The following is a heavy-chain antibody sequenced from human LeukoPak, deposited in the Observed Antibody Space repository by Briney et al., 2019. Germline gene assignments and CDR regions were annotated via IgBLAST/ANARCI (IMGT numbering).Heavy chain of an antibody. J-gene: IGHJ5*02. V-gene: IGHV3-33*01. CDR3: ARDQGLAVAGIESNWFDP. D-gene: IGHD6-19*01. CDR2: IWYDGSNK. CDR1: GLTFSSYG. Sequence: PGGSLRLSCAASGLTFSSYGMHWVRQAPGKGLEWVAVIWYDGSNKYYADSVKGRFTISRDNSKNTLYLQMNSLRAEDTAVYYCARDQGLAVAGIESNWFDPWGQGTLVTVSS.